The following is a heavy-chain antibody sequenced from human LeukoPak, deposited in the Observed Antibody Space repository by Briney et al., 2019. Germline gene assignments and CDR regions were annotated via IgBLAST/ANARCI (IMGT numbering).Heavy chain of an antibody. V-gene: IGHV4-61*02. CDR3: ARGAYDFWSGYSYGY. D-gene: IGHD3-3*01. Sequence: SETLSLTCTVSGGSISSGSYYWSWIRQPAGKGLEWIGRIYTSGSTNYNPSLKSRVTLSVDTSKNQFSLKLSSVTAADTAVYYCARGAYDFWSGYSYGYWGQGTLVTVSS. J-gene: IGHJ4*02. CDR2: IYTSGST. CDR1: GGSISSGSYY.